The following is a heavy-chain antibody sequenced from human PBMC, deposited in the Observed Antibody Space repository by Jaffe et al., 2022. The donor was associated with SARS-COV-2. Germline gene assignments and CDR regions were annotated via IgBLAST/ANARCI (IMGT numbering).Heavy chain of an antibody. J-gene: IGHJ5*02. CDR3: ARASPSLHYYDSSGYYPNWFDP. CDR1: GFTFSSYA. V-gene: IGHV3-30*04. Sequence: QVQLVESGGGVVQPGRSLRLSCAASGFTFSSYAMHWVRQAPGKGLEWVAVISYDGSNKYYADSVKGRFTISRDNSKNTLYLQMNSLRAEDTAVYYCARASPSLHYYDSSGYYPNWFDPWGQGTLVTVSS. CDR2: ISYDGSNK. D-gene: IGHD3-22*01.